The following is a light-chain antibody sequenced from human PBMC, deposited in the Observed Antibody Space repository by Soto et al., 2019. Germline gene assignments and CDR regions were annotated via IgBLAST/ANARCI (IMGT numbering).Light chain of an antibody. CDR1: SSNIGAGYD. J-gene: IGLJ1*01. CDR3: QSYDSSLRV. Sequence: VLTQPPSVSGAPGQRVTISCTGSSSNIGAGYDVHWYQQLPGTAPKLLICGNSNRPSGVPDRFSGSKSGTSASLAITGLQAEDEADYYCQSYDSSLRVFGTGTKVTVL. CDR2: GNS. V-gene: IGLV1-40*01.